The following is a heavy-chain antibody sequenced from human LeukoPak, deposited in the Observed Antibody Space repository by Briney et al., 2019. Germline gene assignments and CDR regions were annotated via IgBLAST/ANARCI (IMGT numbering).Heavy chain of an antibody. CDR2: ITSKPNSYET. CDR3: AGGRGWYSPDY. CDR1: GFTFSGSA. J-gene: IGHJ4*02. D-gene: IGHD6-19*01. Sequence: PGGSLILSCAAPGFTFSGSAMHWVRQASGKGLEWVDRITSKPNSYETVYAASMNGRFTISRDDSKNTAYLQMNSLKTEDTAVYYCAGGRGWYSPDYWGQGTLVTVSS. V-gene: IGHV3-73*01.